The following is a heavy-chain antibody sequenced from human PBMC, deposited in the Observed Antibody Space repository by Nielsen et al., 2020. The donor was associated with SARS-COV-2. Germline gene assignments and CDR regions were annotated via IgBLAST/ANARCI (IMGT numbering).Heavy chain of an antibody. D-gene: IGHD6-25*01. J-gene: IGHJ4*02. CDR2: ITGSGGRT. V-gene: IGHV3-23*01. Sequence: GESLKISCAASGFTISSYGMSWVRQVSGKGLEWVSGITGSGGRTHSADSVEGRFTISRDNSKNTLYLQMNSLRAEDTAVYYCAKAFRSSDWVRAATDFWGQGTLVTVSS. CDR3: AKAFRSSDWVRAATDF. CDR1: GFTISSYG.